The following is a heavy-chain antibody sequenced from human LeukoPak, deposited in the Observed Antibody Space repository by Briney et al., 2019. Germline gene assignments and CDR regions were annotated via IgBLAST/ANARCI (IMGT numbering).Heavy chain of an antibody. Sequence: MPSETLSLTCTVSGGSLSSYYWSWIRQPPGKGLEWIAYIYYRGSTNYNPSLKSRVTISVDTSKNQFSLKLSSVTAADTAVYYCARRTTGTGPFDYWGQGTLVTVSS. CDR3: ARRTTGTGPFDY. V-gene: IGHV4-59*08. CDR2: IYYRGST. J-gene: IGHJ4*02. D-gene: IGHD1-1*01. CDR1: GGSLSSYY.